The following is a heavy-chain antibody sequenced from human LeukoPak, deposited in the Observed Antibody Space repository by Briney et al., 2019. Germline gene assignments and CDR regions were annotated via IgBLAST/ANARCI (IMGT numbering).Heavy chain of an antibody. CDR2: IYYSGST. J-gene: IGHJ4*02. V-gene: IGHV4-61*01. CDR3: ARGTPTTPGRVYYFDY. D-gene: IGHD4-17*01. Sequence: SETLSLTCTVSGDSVSSGSDYWSWIRQPPGKGLEWIGYIYYSGSTYYNPSLKSRVTISVDTSKNQFSLKLSSVTAADTAVYYCARGTPTTPGRVYYFDYWGQGTLVTVSS. CDR1: GDSVSSGSDY.